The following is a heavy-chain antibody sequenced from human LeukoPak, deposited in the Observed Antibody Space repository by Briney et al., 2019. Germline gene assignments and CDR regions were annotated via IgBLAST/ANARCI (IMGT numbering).Heavy chain of an antibody. V-gene: IGHV5-51*01. CDR3: ARSGSYYGTYDY. CDR1: GYNFTIYW. Sequence: GESLKISCKGSGYNFTIYWIGWVRQMPGKGLEWMGIIYSGDSETRYSPSFQGQVTMSVDKSITTAYLQWSSLQASDTAMYYCARSGSYYGTYDYWGQGTLVTVSS. J-gene: IGHJ4*02. D-gene: IGHD1-26*01. CDR2: IYSGDSET.